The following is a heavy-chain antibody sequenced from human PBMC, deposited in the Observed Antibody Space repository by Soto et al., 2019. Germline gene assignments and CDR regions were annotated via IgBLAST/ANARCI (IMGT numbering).Heavy chain of an antibody. J-gene: IGHJ4*02. CDR1: GFTFSSYG. V-gene: IGHV3-23*01. D-gene: IGHD6-19*01. Sequence: GGSLRLSCAASGFTFSSYGMHWVRQAPGKGLEWVSIISGSGDTTYYADSVKGRFTISRDNSRNTLYLQMNSLRAGDSAKYYCAKEGTSGLYYFDYWGQGTLVTVSS. CDR2: ISGSGDTT. CDR3: AKEGTSGLYYFDY.